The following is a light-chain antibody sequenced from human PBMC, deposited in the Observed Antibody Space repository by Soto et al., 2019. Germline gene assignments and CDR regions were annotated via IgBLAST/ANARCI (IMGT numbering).Light chain of an antibody. J-gene: IGLJ1*01. Sequence: QSVLTQPASVSGSPGQSVAISCTGTSSDIGRYKFVSWFQQHPGKAPKLLIFEGTNRPSGVSNRFSGSKSGNTASLTISGLQAEDEAIYFCSSSTNTNTHVFGTGTKVTVL. CDR2: EGT. CDR1: SSDIGRYKF. V-gene: IGLV2-14*01. CDR3: SSSTNTNTHV.